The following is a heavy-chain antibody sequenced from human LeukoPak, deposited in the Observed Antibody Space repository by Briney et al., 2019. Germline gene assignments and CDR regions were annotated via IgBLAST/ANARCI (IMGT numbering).Heavy chain of an antibody. D-gene: IGHD3-3*01. Sequence: PGRSLRLSCAASGFTFSSYAMSWVRQAPGKGLEWVSGTSGSNTYYADSVKGRFTISRDNSKNTLYLQMNSLRAEDTAVYYCAKDLLRFLETPFDYWGQGTLVTVSS. CDR2: TSGSNT. J-gene: IGHJ4*02. CDR1: GFTFSSYA. V-gene: IGHV3-23*01. CDR3: AKDLLRFLETPFDY.